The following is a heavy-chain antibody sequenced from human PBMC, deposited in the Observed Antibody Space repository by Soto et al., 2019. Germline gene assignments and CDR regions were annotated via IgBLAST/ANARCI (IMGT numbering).Heavy chain of an antibody. V-gene: IGHV4-34*01. CDR1: GGSFSGXY. Sequence: LXLXCAVDGGSFSGXYWSWIGHPPGKGLEWTGEINHSGSTNYNPSLKSRVTISVDTSKKQFSLRLSSVTAADTAVYYCARVSGWSTYYFYYWGQGTLVAVSS. CDR3: ARVSGWSTYYFYY. J-gene: IGHJ4*02. D-gene: IGHD6-19*01. CDR2: INHSGST.